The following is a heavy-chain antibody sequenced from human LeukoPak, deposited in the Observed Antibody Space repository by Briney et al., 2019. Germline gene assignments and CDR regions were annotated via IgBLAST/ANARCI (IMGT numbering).Heavy chain of an antibody. CDR3: AKDDSGYYKGVDY. D-gene: IGHD3-3*01. Sequence: GGSRRLSCAASGFTFSSYAMNGVRQAPGKGLDWVSAISGGGISTYYADSVKGRFTISRDNSKNMLYLQMNSLRAEDTAVYYCAKDDSGYYKGVDYWGQGTQVTVSS. CDR1: GFTFSSYA. CDR2: ISGGGIST. V-gene: IGHV3-23*01. J-gene: IGHJ4*02.